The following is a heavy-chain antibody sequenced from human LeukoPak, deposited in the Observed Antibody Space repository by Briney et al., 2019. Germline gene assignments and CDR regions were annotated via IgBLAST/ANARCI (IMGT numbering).Heavy chain of an antibody. V-gene: IGHV4-4*07. CDR2: IYTSGST. J-gene: IGHJ4*02. D-gene: IGHD3/OR15-3a*01. Sequence: TSETLSLTCTVSGGSISSYYWSWIRQPAGKGLEWIGRIYTSGSTNYNPSLKSRVTMSVDTSKNQFSLKLSSVTAADTAVYYCASLGDWLSLEYWGQGTLVTVSP. CDR3: ASLGDWLSLEY. CDR1: GGSISSYY.